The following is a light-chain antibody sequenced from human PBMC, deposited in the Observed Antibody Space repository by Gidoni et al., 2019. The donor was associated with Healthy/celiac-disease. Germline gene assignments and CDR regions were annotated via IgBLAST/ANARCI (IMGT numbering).Light chain of an antibody. V-gene: IGKV3-15*01. CDR1: QSVSSN. CDR2: GAS. CDR3: QQCSNWPLT. Sequence: EIVMTQSPPTLSVSPGERATLPCRASQSVSSNLAWYQQKPGQAPRLLIYGASTRATGIPARFSGSGSGTEFTLTISSLQSEDFAVYYCQQCSNWPLTFGRGTRVEIK. J-gene: IGKJ4*01.